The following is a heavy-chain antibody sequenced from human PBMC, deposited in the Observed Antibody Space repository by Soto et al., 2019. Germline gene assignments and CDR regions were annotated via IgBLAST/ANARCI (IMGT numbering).Heavy chain of an antibody. CDR1: GGSVNDYY. CDR3: ERVYSTNWSPDASDV. Sequence: SETLSLTCAVYGGSVNDYYWSWIRQPPGKGLEWIGEIKNSGLTNYNSSLKSRITMSVDTTKNHFSLKLSAVTAADTAVYYCERVYSTNWSPDASDVWGQGTVVTVS. J-gene: IGHJ3*01. V-gene: IGHV4-34*01. CDR2: IKNSGLT. D-gene: IGHD2-2*01.